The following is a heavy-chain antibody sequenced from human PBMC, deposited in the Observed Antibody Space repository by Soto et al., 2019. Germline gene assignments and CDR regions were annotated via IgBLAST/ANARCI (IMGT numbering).Heavy chain of an antibody. CDR2: ISSSSSTI. V-gene: IGHV3-48*01. D-gene: IGHD6-13*01. CDR1: GFTFSSYS. Sequence: EVQLVESGGGLVQPGGSLRLSCAASGFTFSSYSMNWVRQAPGKGLEWVSYISSSSSTIYYADSVKGRFTISRDNAKNTQYLQMNSLRAEDTAVYYCARDLGSSWYPEYFQHWGQGTLVTVSS. CDR3: ARDLGSSWYPEYFQH. J-gene: IGHJ1*01.